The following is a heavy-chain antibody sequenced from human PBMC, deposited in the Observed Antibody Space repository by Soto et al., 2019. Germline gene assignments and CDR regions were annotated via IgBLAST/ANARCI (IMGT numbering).Heavy chain of an antibody. CDR2: VIPLFDTA. D-gene: IGHD3-16*01. CDR1: GGIFTNNA. V-gene: IGHV1-69*01. CDR3: ATGGHNDGYNLYHGMDV. Sequence: QVQVVQSGAEVKKPGSSVKVSCKVSGGIFTNNAISWVRQAPGQGLEWLGGVIPLFDTAYYAQIFRGRLRLSADGATTTAYMELGGLTSADTAVYFCATGGHNDGYNLYHGMDVWGQGTTVTVS. J-gene: IGHJ6*02.